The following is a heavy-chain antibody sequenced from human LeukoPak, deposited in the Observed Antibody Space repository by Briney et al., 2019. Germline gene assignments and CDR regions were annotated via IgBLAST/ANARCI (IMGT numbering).Heavy chain of an antibody. Sequence: PGGSLRLSCATSGFNFDRYTIHWVRQAPGKGLEWVSLADWAGGTTFYSDSVRGRFTISRDSGRKSVYLQMNSLTTDDTAFYFCAKELDTMFFDYWGQGALVTVSS. CDR1: GFNFDRYT. CDR3: AKELDTMFFDY. CDR2: ADWAGGTT. D-gene: IGHD3-10*02. V-gene: IGHV3-43*01. J-gene: IGHJ4*02.